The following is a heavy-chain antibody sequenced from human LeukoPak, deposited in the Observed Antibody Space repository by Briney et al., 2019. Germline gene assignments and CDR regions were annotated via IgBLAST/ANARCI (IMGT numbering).Heavy chain of an antibody. D-gene: IGHD2-15*01. V-gene: IGHV4-4*07. CDR3: ARTSPRHGGFDI. CDR1: GGSIGNYY. Sequence: SETLSLTCTVSGGSIGNYYWSWIRQPAGKGLEWIGRIYTSGSTNYNPSLKSRVTMSVDTSKNQFSLKLTSVTAADTAVYYCARTSPRHGGFDIWGQGTMVTVSS. J-gene: IGHJ3*02. CDR2: IYTSGST.